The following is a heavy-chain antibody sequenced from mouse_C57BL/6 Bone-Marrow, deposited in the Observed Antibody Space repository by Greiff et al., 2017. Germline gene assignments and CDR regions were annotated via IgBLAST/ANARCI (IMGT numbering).Heavy chain of an antibody. CDR1: GYTFTDYY. Sequence: EVQLQQSGPELVKPGASVKISCKASGYTFTDYYMNWVKQSHGKSLEWIGDINPNNGGTNYNGKFKGKATLTADKSSSTAYMQLSSLTSEDSAVYFCARDYGGAYWGQGTLVTVSA. J-gene: IGHJ3*01. V-gene: IGHV1-26*01. CDR2: INPNNGGT. CDR3: ARDYGGAY. D-gene: IGHD1-1*01.